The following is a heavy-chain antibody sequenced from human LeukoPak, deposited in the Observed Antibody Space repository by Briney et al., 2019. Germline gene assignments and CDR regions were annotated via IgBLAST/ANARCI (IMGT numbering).Heavy chain of an antibody. D-gene: IGHD3-22*01. CDR3: ARDGPPSYYYDSRSDYFNY. Sequence: SVKVSCKASGDTFSSYTISWVRQAPGQGLEWMGGINPIFGTANYAQKFQGRVTITADESTSTAYMELSSLRSEDTAVYYCARDGPPSYYYDSRSDYFNYWGQGTLVTASS. CDR1: GDTFSSYT. J-gene: IGHJ4*02. CDR2: INPIFGTA. V-gene: IGHV1-69*13.